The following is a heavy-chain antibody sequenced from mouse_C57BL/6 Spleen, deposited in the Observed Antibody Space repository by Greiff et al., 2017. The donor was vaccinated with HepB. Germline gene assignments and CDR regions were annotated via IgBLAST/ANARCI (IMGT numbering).Heavy chain of an antibody. V-gene: IGHV5-9-1*02. Sequence: EVQGVESGEGLVKPGGSLKLSCAASGFTFSSYAMSWVRQTPEKRLEWVAYISSGGDYIYYADTVKGRFTISRDNARNTLYLQMSSLKSEDTAMYYCTRDGYYGGAMDYWGQGTSVTVSS. CDR1: GFTFSSYA. D-gene: IGHD2-3*01. CDR2: ISSGGDYI. CDR3: TRDGYYGGAMDY. J-gene: IGHJ4*01.